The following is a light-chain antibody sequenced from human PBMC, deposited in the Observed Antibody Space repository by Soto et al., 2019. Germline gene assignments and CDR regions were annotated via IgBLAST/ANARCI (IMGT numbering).Light chain of an antibody. J-gene: IGKJ2*01. V-gene: IGKV3-20*01. CDR3: QQYGDSYT. Sequence: EIVLTQSPGTLSLSPGERATLSCRASQSASSTYLAWYQQKPGQAPRLLIYGASIRATGIPDRFSGSGSGTDFTLTISRLEPEDFAVYYCQQYGDSYTFGQGTKLEIK. CDR2: GAS. CDR1: QSASSTY.